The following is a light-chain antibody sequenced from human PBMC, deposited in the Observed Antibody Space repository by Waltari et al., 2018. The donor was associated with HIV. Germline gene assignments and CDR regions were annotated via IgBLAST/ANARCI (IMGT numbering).Light chain of an antibody. CDR2: DSS. J-gene: IGKJ5*01. V-gene: IGKV3-11*01. CDR1: QSVSSY. CDR3: QQRSNWPIT. Sequence: EIVLTQSPATLSLSPEERATLSCRASQSVSSYLAWYHQKPGQAPRLLIYDSSNRATGIPARFSGSGSGTDFTLTISSLEPEDFAVYYCQQRSNWPITFGQGTRLEIK.